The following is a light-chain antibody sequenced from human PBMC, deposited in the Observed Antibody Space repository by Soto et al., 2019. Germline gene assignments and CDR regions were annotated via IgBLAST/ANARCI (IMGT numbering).Light chain of an antibody. CDR3: SSYGGSNNVV. V-gene: IGLV2-8*01. J-gene: IGLJ2*01. Sequence: QSALTQPPSASGSPGQSVTISCTGTSSDVGAYNYVSWYQRHPGKVPKLMISEVTKRPSGVPDRFSGSKSGNTASLTVSGLEAEDEADYYCSSYGGSNNVVFGGGTKLTVL. CDR2: EVT. CDR1: SSDVGAYNY.